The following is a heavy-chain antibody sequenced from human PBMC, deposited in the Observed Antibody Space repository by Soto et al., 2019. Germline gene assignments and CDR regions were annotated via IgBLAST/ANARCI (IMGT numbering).Heavy chain of an antibody. CDR2: ISYSGRT. Sequence: SETLSLTCTVSGASIITDNYFWVWIRQSPRRGLELIGSISYSGRTYDNPSLQSRVTISIDTSKNQFSLKLTSVTTADTAVYYCARRRASDYGGNHHPYYFDRWGQGALVTVSS. CDR1: GASIITDNYF. J-gene: IGHJ4*02. D-gene: IGHD4-17*01. V-gene: IGHV4-39*01. CDR3: ARRRASDYGGNHHPYYFDR.